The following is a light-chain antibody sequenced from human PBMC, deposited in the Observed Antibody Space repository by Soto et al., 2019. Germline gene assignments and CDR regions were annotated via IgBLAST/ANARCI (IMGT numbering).Light chain of an antibody. CDR2: KAA. CDR3: RHYNTYSPPYT. CDR1: QSISYW. V-gene: IGKV1-5*03. Sequence: DVQMTPFPSTLSASVGDRVTITCRASQSISYWLAWYQQKPGKAPNLLISKAANLESGVPSRFTGSGSGTEFTLTITNLQPDAFATYYCRHYNTYSPPYTFGQGTKLEIK. J-gene: IGKJ2*01.